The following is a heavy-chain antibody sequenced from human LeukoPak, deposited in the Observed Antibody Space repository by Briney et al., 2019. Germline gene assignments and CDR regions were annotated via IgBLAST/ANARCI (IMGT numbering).Heavy chain of an antibody. Sequence: GGSLRLSCAASGFTFSSYSMNWVRQAPGKGLEWVSSISSSSSYIYYADSVKGRFTISRDNAKNSLYLQMNSLRAEDTAVYYCARGVSSSWYQMGYFDYWGQGTLVTVSS. CDR3: ARGVSSSWYQMGYFDY. CDR1: GFTFSSYS. CDR2: ISSSSSYI. J-gene: IGHJ4*02. D-gene: IGHD6-13*01. V-gene: IGHV3-21*01.